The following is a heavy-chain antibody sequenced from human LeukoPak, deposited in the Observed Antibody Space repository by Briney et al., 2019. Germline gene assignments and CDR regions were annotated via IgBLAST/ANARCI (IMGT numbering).Heavy chain of an antibody. J-gene: IGHJ4*02. CDR1: GITLSNYG. V-gene: IGHV3-23*01. CDR2: ISDSGGST. CDR3: AKRGIVIRAVIIVGFHKEAYYFDY. D-gene: IGHD3-10*01. Sequence: GGSLRLSCAVSGITLSNYGMSWVRQAPGKGLEWVAGISDSGGSTNYADSVQGRFTISRDNPKNTLYLQMNSLRAEDTAVYFCAKRGIVIRAVIIVGFHKEAYYFDYWGQGALVTVSS.